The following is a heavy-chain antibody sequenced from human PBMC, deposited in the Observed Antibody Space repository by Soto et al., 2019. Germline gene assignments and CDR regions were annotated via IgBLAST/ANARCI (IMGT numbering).Heavy chain of an antibody. CDR3: ATSHCSGGTCFPRSNYFDY. J-gene: IGHJ4*02. D-gene: IGHD2-15*01. CDR1: GGTFSSSG. CDR2: IIPIFGPA. V-gene: IGHV1-69*13. Sequence: SVKVSCKASGGTFSSSGISWVRQAPGQGLEYMGGIIPIFGPANYAQMFQGRVTITADESTSTAYMELNSLRSEDTAVYYCATSHCSGGTCFPRSNYFDYWGQGTLVTVSS.